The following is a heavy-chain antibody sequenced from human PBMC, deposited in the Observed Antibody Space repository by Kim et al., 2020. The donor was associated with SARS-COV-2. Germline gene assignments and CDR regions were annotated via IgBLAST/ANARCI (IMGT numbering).Heavy chain of an antibody. J-gene: IGHJ6*02. D-gene: IGHD6-6*01. CDR3: ARGDSSSPWGYYYYYGMDV. V-gene: IGHV4-34*01. Sequence: SRVTISVDTSKNQFSLKLSSVTAADTAVYYCARGDSSSPWGYYYYYGMDVWGQGTTVTVSS.